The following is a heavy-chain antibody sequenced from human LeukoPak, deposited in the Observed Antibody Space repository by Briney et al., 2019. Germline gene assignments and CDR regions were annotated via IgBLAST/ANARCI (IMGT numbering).Heavy chain of an antibody. J-gene: IGHJ6*03. CDR2: IGSSSSTI. CDR1: GFTFSSYS. CDR3: AGSEGSGWGLLAYYYYYMDV. Sequence: GGSLRLSCAASGFTFSSYSMNWVRQAPGKGLEWVSYIGSSSSTIYYADSVKGRFTISRDNAKNSLYLQMNSLRDEDTAVYYCAGSEGSGWGLLAYYYYYMDVWGKGTTVTVSS. D-gene: IGHD6-19*01. V-gene: IGHV3-48*02.